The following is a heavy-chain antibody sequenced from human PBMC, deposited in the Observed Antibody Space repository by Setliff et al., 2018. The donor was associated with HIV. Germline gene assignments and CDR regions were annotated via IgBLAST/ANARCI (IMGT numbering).Heavy chain of an antibody. CDR1: GYSFTSYW. J-gene: IGHJ3*02. V-gene: IGHV5-51*01. CDR3: ARPPKSYGSGSDAFDI. Sequence: PGESLKLSCKGSGYSFTSYWIGWVRQMPGKGLEWMGIIYPGDSDTRYSPSFQGQVTISADKSISTAYLQWSSLKASDTAMYYCARPPKSYGSGSDAFDIWGQGTMGTV. D-gene: IGHD3-10*01. CDR2: IYPGDSDT.